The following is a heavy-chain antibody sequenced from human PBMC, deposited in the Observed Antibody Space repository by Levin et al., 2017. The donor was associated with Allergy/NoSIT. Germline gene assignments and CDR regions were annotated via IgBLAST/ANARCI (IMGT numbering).Heavy chain of an antibody. V-gene: IGHV3-23*01. J-gene: IGHJ4*02. Sequence: QAGGSLRLSCAASGFTFSSDVMSWVRQAPGKGLEWVSGISGSGGSTYYADSVKGRFTISRDNSKNTLYLQMNSLRAEDTAVYYCAKGSYCSGGTCYSRLGYWGQGTLVTVSS. CDR3: AKGSYCSGGTCYSRLGY. CDR1: GFTFSSDV. D-gene: IGHD2-15*01. CDR2: ISGSGGST.